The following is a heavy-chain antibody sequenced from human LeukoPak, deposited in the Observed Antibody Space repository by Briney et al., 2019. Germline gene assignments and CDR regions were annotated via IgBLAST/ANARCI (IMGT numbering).Heavy chain of an antibody. J-gene: IGHJ5*02. D-gene: IGHD2-2*01. CDR1: GGSISSSSYY. CDR2: IYYSGST. CDR3: ARDIVVVPAGGDWFDP. V-gene: IGHV4-39*07. Sequence: SETLSLTCTVSGGSISSSSYYWGWIRQPPGKGLEWIGSIYYSGSTYYNPSLKSRVTISVDTSKNQFSLKLSSVTAADTAVYYCARDIVVVPAGGDWFDPWGQGTLVTVSP.